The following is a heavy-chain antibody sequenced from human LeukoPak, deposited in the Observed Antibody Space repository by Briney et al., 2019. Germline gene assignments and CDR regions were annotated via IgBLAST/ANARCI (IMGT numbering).Heavy chain of an antibody. CDR3: AKDRDIVATIFPEFDY. CDR2: ISGSGGST. CDR1: GGSISSSSYY. D-gene: IGHD5-12*01. Sequence: ETLSLTCTVSGGSISSSSYYWGWIRQPPGKGLEWVSAISGSGGSTYYADSVKGRFTISRDNSKNTLYLQMNSLRAEDTAVYYCAKDRDIVATIFPEFDYWGQGTLVTVSS. V-gene: IGHV3-23*01. J-gene: IGHJ4*02.